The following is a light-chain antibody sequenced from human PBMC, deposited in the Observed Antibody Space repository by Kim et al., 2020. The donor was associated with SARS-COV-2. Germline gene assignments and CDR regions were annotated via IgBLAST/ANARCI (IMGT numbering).Light chain of an antibody. CDR3: SSYTSSSTRV. V-gene: IGLV2-14*03. CDR1: SSDVGGYNY. CDR2: DVS. J-gene: IGLJ3*02. Sequence: GQSITISCTGPSSDVGGYNYVSWYQQHPGKAPQLMIYDVSNRPSGVSNRFSGSKSGNTASLTISGLQAEDEADYYCSSYTSSSTRVFGGGTQLTVL.